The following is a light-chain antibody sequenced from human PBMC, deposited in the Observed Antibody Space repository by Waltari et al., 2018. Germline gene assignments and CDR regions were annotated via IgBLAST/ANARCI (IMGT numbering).Light chain of an antibody. J-gene: IGLJ2*01. Sequence: QSALTQPASVSGSPGQSITISCTGTSSDVGGYKYVSWYQQHPGKAPKLMIYEVSNRPSGVSNRFSGPKSGNTASLTISGLQAEDEADYFCSSYTSTSTLVVFGGGTRLTVL. V-gene: IGLV2-14*01. CDR1: SSDVGGYKY. CDR3: SSYTSTSTLVV. CDR2: EVS.